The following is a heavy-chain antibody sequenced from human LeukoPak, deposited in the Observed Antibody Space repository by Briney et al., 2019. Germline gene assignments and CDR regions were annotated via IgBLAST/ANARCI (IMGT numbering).Heavy chain of an antibody. CDR3: ARGGRMTTVVTYYFDY. CDR2: VNPSGGST. CDR1: GYTFTSYA. V-gene: IGHV1-46*01. J-gene: IGHJ4*02. Sequence: ASVKVSCKASGYTFTSYAMHWVRQAPGQGLEWMGIVNPSGGSTTYAQEFQGRVTMTRDTSTSTVYMDLSSLRSDDTAVYFCARGGRMTTVVTYYFDYWGQGTLVTVSS. D-gene: IGHD4-23*01.